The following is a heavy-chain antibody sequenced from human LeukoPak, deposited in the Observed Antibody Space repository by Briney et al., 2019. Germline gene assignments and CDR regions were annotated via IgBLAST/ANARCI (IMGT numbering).Heavy chain of an antibody. CDR2: IYPGDSDT. CDR3: ARQITDQSSGYDSIDY. Sequence: GESLKISCRASGYRFTTYWIAWVRQMPGKGLEWMGIIYPGDSDTRYSPSFEGQVTISADKSITTAYLQWSSLKASDTAMYYCARQITDQSSGYDSIDYWGQGTLLTVSS. V-gene: IGHV5-51*01. D-gene: IGHD5-12*01. J-gene: IGHJ4*02. CDR1: GYRFTTYW.